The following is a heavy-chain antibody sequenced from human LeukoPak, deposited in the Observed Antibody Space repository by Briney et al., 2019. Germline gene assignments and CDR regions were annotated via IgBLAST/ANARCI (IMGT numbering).Heavy chain of an antibody. CDR1: GGSISSSSYY. J-gene: IGHJ4*02. D-gene: IGHD3-10*01. V-gene: IGHV4-39*01. CDR2: IYYSGST. Sequence: SETLSLTCTVSGGSISSSSYYWGWIRQPPGKGLEWIGSIYYSGSTYYNPSLKSRATISVDTSKNQFSLKLSSVTAADTAVYYCARSMVRGVTTTDYWGQGTLVTVSS. CDR3: ARSMVRGVTTTDY.